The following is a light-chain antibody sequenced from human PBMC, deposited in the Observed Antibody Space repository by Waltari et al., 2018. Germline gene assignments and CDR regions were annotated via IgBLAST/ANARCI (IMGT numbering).Light chain of an antibody. CDR1: SGHSSYP. CDR3: QTWDTGTHVV. Sequence: QVVLTQSPSASASLGASVKPTCTLSSGHSSYPIAWHQQQPEKGPRYLIQVSSAGSHQKGDGIPDRFSGSSSGTERYLTISSVQSEDEADYYCQTWDTGTHVVFGGGTKLTVL. J-gene: IGLJ2*01. V-gene: IGLV4-69*01. CDR2: VSSAGSH.